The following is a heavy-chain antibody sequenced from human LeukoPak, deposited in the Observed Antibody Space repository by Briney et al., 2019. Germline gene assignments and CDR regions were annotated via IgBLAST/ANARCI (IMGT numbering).Heavy chain of an antibody. D-gene: IGHD6-19*01. CDR3: ARHPDPYSSVDY. Sequence: SETLSLTCAVSGYSLSSGYYWGWIRQPPGKGLEWIGSIYHSGSPYYNPSLKSRVTISVDTSKNQLSLKLSPVTAADTAVYYCARHPDPYSSVDYWGQGTLVTVSS. CDR2: IYHSGSP. CDR1: GYSLSSGYY. V-gene: IGHV4-38-2*01. J-gene: IGHJ4*02.